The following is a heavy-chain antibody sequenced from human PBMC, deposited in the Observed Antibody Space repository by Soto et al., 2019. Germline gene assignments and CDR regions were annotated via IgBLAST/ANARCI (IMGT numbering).Heavy chain of an antibody. D-gene: IGHD3-22*01. J-gene: IGHJ4*02. CDR3: ARDQSQGQMLLPYFDY. CDR2: ISSDSHFI. CDR1: GFNFPGYS. V-gene: IGHV3-21*04. Sequence: VQLVESGGGLVKPGGSLRLSCAASGFNFPGYSMNWVRQAPGKGLEWVASISSDSHFIYYADSVRGRFTISRDNARDSLLLQMNSLRAGDTGVYFCARDQSQGQMLLPYFDYWGQGTLVIVSS.